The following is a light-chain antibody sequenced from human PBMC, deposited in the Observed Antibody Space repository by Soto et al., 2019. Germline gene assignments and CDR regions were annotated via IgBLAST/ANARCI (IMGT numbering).Light chain of an antibody. CDR2: DVS. V-gene: IGLV2-11*01. CDR3: CSYAGRYSYV. Sequence: QSALTQPRSVSGSPGQSVTISCTGTSSDVGGYNYVSWYQQHPGKAPKLMIYDVSKWPSGVPDRFSGSKSGNTASLTISGLQAEDEAYYYCCSYAGRYSYVFETGTKLTVL. J-gene: IGLJ1*01. CDR1: SSDVGGYNY.